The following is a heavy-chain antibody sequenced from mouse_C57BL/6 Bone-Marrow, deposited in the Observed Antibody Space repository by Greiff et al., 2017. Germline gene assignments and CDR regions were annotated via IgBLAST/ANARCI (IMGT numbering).Heavy chain of an antibody. Sequence: VQLQQSGAELARPGASVKLSCKASGYTFTSYGISWVKQRTGQGLEWIGEIYPRSGNTYYNEKFKGKATLTAAKSSSTAYMELRRLTSEDSAVYFCARSGYYGSPFAYWGQGTLVTVSA. J-gene: IGHJ3*01. CDR1: GYTFTSYG. CDR3: ARSGYYGSPFAY. CDR2: IYPRSGNT. V-gene: IGHV1-81*01. D-gene: IGHD1-1*01.